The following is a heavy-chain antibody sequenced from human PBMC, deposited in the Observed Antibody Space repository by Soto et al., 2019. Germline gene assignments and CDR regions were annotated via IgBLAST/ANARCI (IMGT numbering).Heavy chain of an antibody. CDR2: IYWNDDK. D-gene: IGHD2-21*01. CDR1: GFSLSTSGGG. CDR3: AHLEIAPIFEAFDI. J-gene: IGHJ3*02. Sequence: SGPTLVNPTHTLTLTCTFSGFSLSTSGGGVGWIRQPPGKALEWLALIYWNDDKRYSPSLKSRLTITKDTSKNQVVLTMTNMDPFDEATYYCAHLEIAPIFEAFDIWGQGKMVTVSS. V-gene: IGHV2-5*01.